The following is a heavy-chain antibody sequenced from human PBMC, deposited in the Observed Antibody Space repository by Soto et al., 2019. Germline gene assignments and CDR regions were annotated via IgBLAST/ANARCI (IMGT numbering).Heavy chain of an antibody. CDR1: GFTFSSYS. D-gene: IGHD2-2*02. Sequence: GGSLRLSCAASGFTFSSYSMNWVRQAPGKGLEWVSSISSSSSYIYYADSVKGRFTISRDNAKNSLYLQMNSLRAEDTAVYYCAREGNIVVVPAAIRDNWFDPWGQGTLVTVSS. J-gene: IGHJ5*02. V-gene: IGHV3-21*01. CDR3: AREGNIVVVPAAIRDNWFDP. CDR2: ISSSSSYI.